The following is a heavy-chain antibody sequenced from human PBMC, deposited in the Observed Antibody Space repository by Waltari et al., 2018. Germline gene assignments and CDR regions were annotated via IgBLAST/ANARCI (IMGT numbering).Heavy chain of an antibody. J-gene: IGHJ4*02. CDR2: IDPSDSET. D-gene: IGHD3-10*01. Sequence: EIQLVQSGAEVTKSGESLTISCKGSGYNFPSYWINWVRQMPGKGLEWMGRIDPSDSETIYSPSFQDHVSISSDKSISTAYLQWSRLEASDTAIYYCARGVGSSGDFWGQGTLVTVSS. V-gene: IGHV5-10-1*03. CDR1: GYNFPSYW. CDR3: ARGVGSSGDF.